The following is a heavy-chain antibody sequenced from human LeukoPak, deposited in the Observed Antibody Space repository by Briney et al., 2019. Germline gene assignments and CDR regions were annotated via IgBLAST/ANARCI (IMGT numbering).Heavy chain of an antibody. J-gene: IGHJ5*02. Sequence: SETLSLTCTVSGGSTRSYYWNWMRQPAGKGLEWIGRIYSSGSTNYNPSLKSRVTISKDNSKNQFSLKLTSVAAADTAVYYCARGPYGGGGWFDPWGQGTLVTVSS. CDR3: ARGPYGGGGWFDP. CDR1: GGSTRSYY. V-gene: IGHV4-4*07. CDR2: IYSSGST. D-gene: IGHD4-23*01.